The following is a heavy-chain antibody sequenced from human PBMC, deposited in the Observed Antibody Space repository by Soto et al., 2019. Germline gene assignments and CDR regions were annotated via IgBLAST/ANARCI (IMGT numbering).Heavy chain of an antibody. CDR2: ISTGGAYM. D-gene: IGHD2-21*01. J-gene: IGHJ4*02. Sequence: EVQLVESGGGLVKAGGSLRLFCTASGFTFRNYNMNWVRQAPGKGLEWVSSISTGGAYMFYADSVKGRFTISRDNAQNSLFLQIDTPGAEDTAVYYCARAIASPGGDYFDSWGQGPLVTVSS. CDR3: ARAIASPGGDYFDS. V-gene: IGHV3-21*06. CDR1: GFTFRNYN.